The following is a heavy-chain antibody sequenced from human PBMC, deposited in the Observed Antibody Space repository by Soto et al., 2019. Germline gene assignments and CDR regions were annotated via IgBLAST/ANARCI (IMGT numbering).Heavy chain of an antibody. CDR2: LDPSDSYT. CDR3: ARPRVGFGELLTY. J-gene: IGHJ4*02. V-gene: IGHV5-10-1*01. Sequence: EVQLVQSGAEVKKPGESLRISCKGSGYSFTSYWISWVRQMPGKGLEWLGRLDPSDSYTNYSPSFQGHVTISADKSISTAYLQWSSLKASDTAMYFCARPRVGFGELLTYWGQGTLVTVSS. CDR1: GYSFTSYW. D-gene: IGHD3-10*01.